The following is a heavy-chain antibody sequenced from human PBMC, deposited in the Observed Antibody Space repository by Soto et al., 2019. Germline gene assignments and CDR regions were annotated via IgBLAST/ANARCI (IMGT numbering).Heavy chain of an antibody. J-gene: IGHJ3*02. D-gene: IGHD3-22*01. CDR3: ARAPGYYDSSGYYSYAFDI. CDR1: GGSFSGYY. CDR2: INHSGST. V-gene: IGHV4-34*01. Sequence: SETLSLTCAVYGGSFSGYYWSWIRQPPGKGLEWIGEINHSGSTNYNPSLKSRFTISVDTSKNQFSLKLSSVTAADTAVYYCARAPGYYDSSGYYSYAFDIWGQGTMVTVSS.